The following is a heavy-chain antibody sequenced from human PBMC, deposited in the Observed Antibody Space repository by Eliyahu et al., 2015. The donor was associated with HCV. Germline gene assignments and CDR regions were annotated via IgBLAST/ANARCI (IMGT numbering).Heavy chain of an antibody. CDR2: SSSSGKYI. CDR1: GFTFSMYS. CDR3: ARDQVHYYGMDV. J-gene: IGHJ6*02. Sequence: EVQLVESGGGLVKPGGSLRLSCAASGFTFSMYSMNWVRQAPGKGLEWVSSSSSSGKYIYYADSVKGRFTISRDNAKNSLYLQMNSLRAEDTAVYYCARDQVHYYGMDVWGQGTTVTVSS. V-gene: IGHV3-21*01. D-gene: IGHD1-1*01.